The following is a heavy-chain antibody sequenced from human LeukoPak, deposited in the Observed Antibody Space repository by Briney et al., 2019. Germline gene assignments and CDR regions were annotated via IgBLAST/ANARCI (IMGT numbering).Heavy chain of an antibody. D-gene: IGHD2/OR15-2a*01. CDR2: IYYSGST. Sequence: SETLSLTCTVSGGSISSYYWSWIRQPPGKGLEWIGYIYYSGSTNYNPSLESRVTISVDTSKNQFSLKLSSVTAADTAVYYCASLWYGMDVWGQGTTVTVSS. J-gene: IGHJ6*02. V-gene: IGHV4-59*01. CDR3: ASLWYGMDV. CDR1: GGSISSYY.